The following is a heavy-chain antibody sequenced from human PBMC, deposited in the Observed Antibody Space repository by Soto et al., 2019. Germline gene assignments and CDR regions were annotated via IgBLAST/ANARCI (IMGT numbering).Heavy chain of an antibody. CDR1: GDSFSGYY. D-gene: IGHD6-13*01. CDR3: ARGVKCSSCSHLIKLSRLRNDMDL. CDR2: INHSGDT. V-gene: IGHV4-34*01. J-gene: IGHJ6*02. Sequence: VTLSLTCAFYGDSFSGYYWSWVRQPPGKGLEWIGQINHSGDTHYNPSLKTRGTISIDTSKKQFSLNLDSVTAADTAVYLCARGVKCSSCSHLIKLSRLRNDMDLWGQGTTVTVSS.